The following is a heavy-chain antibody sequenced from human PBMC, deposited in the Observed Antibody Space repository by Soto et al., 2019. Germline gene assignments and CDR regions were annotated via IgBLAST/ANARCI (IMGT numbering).Heavy chain of an antibody. CDR2: ISSSSSTI. CDR1: GFTFSSYS. V-gene: IGHV3-48*02. D-gene: IGHD7-27*01. CDR3: ARNYPLWGSLACFDP. Sequence: GGSLRLSCAASGFTFSSYSMNWVRQAPGKGLEWVSYISSSSSTIYYADSVKGRFTISRDNAKNSLYLQMNSLRDEDTAVYYCARNYPLWGSLACFDPWGQGTLVTVSS. J-gene: IGHJ5*02.